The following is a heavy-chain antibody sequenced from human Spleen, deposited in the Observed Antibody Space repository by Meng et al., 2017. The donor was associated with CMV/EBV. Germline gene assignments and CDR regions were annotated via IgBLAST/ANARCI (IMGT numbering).Heavy chain of an antibody. CDR2: IYLRGTT. Sequence: SETLSLTCAVYGGPFSDYYWSWVRQPPGKGLEWLGEIYLRGTTNYNPSLKSRVTMSVDMSKNQFSLKLNSVIAADTGVYYCARLKTRSGYYNHMKYYYGLDVWAKGPRSPSP. CDR3: ARLKTRSGYYNHMKYYYGLDV. V-gene: IGHV4-34*01. CDR1: GGPFSDYY. J-gene: IGHJ6*02. D-gene: IGHD3-22*01.